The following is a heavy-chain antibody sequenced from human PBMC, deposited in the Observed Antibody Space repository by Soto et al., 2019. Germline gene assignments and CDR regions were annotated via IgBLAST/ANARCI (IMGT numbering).Heavy chain of an antibody. CDR3: AMNYYDSSGYYFDY. CDR1: GFTFSSYA. V-gene: IGHV3-23*01. CDR2: ISGSGSST. D-gene: IGHD3-22*01. Sequence: GGSLRLSCAASGFTFSSYAMSWVRQAPGKGLEWVAAISGSGSSTYYADSVKGRFTISRDNSKNTLYLQMNSLRAEDTAVYYCAMNYYDSSGYYFDYWGQGTLVTVSS. J-gene: IGHJ4*02.